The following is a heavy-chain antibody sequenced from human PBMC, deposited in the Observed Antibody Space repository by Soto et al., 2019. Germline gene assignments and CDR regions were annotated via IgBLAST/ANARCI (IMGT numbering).Heavy chain of an antibody. CDR2: ISAYNGKT. V-gene: IGHV1-18*01. CDR1: GYTFNSYG. CDR3: ARRPRDRAPDF. Sequence: ASVKVSCKASGYTFNSYGITWVRQAPGQGLEWIGWISAYNGKTNYAQNLQGRVTMTTDTSTSTAHMELRRLIFDDTAVYFCARRPRDRAPDFWGQGTLVTVSS. D-gene: IGHD3-22*01. J-gene: IGHJ4*02.